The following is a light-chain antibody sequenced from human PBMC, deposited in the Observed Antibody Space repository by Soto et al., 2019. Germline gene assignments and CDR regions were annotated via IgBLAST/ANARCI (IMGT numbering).Light chain of an antibody. CDR1: RNDVGGYNY. J-gene: IGLJ1*01. V-gene: IGLV2-14*01. Sequence: QSVLTQPASVSGSPGQSITSSCTGTRNDVGGYNYVSWYQHHPGKAPKLIISQVSNRPSGVSNRFSASKSGNTASLTISGLQAEDESDYYCSSYTNSSAFYVFXTGTKLTVL. CDR2: QVS. CDR3: SSYTNSSAFYV.